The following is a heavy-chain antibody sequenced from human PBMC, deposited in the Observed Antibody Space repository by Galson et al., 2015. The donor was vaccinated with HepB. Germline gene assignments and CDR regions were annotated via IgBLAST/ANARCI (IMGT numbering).Heavy chain of an antibody. CDR2: IYTSGST. J-gene: IGHJ6*02. CDR3: ARDGGSYLAEDYGMDV. Sequence: SETLSLTCTVSGGSISSYYWSWIRQPAGKGLEWIGRIYTSGSTNYNPSLKSRVTMSVDTSKNQFSLKLSSVTAADTAVYYCARDGGSYLAEDYGMDVWGQGTTVTVSS. D-gene: IGHD1-26*01. CDR1: GGSISSYY. V-gene: IGHV4-4*07.